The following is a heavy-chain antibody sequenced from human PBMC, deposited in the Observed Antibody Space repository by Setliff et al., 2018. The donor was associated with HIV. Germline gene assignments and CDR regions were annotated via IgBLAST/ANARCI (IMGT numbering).Heavy chain of an antibody. V-gene: IGHV3-11*04. CDR3: AKGNYNFWSGYPYYYMDV. D-gene: IGHD3-3*01. Sequence: PGGSLKLSCAASGFTFSNYWRDWIRQAPGKGLEWVSQISSSGSTIYYADSVKGRFTISRDNAKNSLYLQMNSLRAEDTAVYYCAKGNYNFWSGYPYYYMDVWGKGTTVTVSS. CDR2: ISSSGSTI. J-gene: IGHJ6*03. CDR1: GFTFSNYW.